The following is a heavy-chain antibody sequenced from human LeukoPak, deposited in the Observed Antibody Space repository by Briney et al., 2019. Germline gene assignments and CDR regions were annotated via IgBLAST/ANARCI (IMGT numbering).Heavy chain of an antibody. V-gene: IGHV3-64D*06. CDR2: ISRNGDST. J-gene: IGHJ4*02. Sequence: GGSLRLSCSAFGFTFNNLAMHWVRQASGKGLEYVSAISRNGDSTHYADSVKGRFTISRDNSKNTVYLQMSSLSAEDTAVYYCVNQISGWVYWGQGTLVTVSS. CDR1: GFTFNNLA. D-gene: IGHD6-19*01. CDR3: VNQISGWVY.